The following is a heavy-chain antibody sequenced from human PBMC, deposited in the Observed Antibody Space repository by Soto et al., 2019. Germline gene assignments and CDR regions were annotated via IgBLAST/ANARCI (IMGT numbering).Heavy chain of an antibody. D-gene: IGHD2-2*01. CDR2: ICGSGGST. CDR1: GFTFSSYA. CDR3: ARGLGYCSSTSCRRSPIRPYGMDV. V-gene: IGHV3-23*01. Sequence: GGSLRLSCAASGFTFSSYAMSWVRQAPGRGLEWVSAICGSGGSTYYADSVKGRFTISRDNSKNTLYLQMNSLRAEDTAVYYCARGLGYCSSTSCRRSPIRPYGMDVWGQGTTVTVSS. J-gene: IGHJ6*02.